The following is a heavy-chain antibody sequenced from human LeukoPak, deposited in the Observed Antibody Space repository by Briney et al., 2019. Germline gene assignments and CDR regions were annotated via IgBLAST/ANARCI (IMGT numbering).Heavy chain of an antibody. CDR1: GYTFNNYD. J-gene: IGHJ6*03. Sequence: GASVRVSCKASGYTFNNYDIMWVRQATTQGLEWVGWMNHKSGSTGYAEKFQGRVTITRDTSTTTAYMELSSLRSEDSAVYYCARGPAYSNYGASYYYYMDVWGKGTTVTVSS. CDR3: ARGPAYSNYGASYYYYMDV. D-gene: IGHD4-11*01. V-gene: IGHV1-8*03. CDR2: MNHKSGST.